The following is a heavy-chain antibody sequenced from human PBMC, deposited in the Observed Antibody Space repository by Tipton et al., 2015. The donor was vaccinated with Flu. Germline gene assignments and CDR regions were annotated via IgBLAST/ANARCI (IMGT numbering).Heavy chain of an antibody. J-gene: IGHJ4*02. CDR3: ARQRSYYDTSGPRGGGFYLDY. Sequence: TLSLTCTVSGASISSGSFYWTRLRQPAGKGLEWIGRLYTAGGTTYNSSLKSRVTISLDTPKNQFSLSLNSVTAADTAVYFCARQRSYYDTSGPRGGGFYLDYWGQGALVTVSS. CDR2: LYTAGGT. CDR1: GASISSGSFY. D-gene: IGHD3-16*01. V-gene: IGHV4-61*02.